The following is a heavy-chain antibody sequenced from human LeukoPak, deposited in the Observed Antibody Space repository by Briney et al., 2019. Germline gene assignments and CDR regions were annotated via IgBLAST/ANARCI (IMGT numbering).Heavy chain of an antibody. Sequence: SETLSLTCAVYGGSFSGYYWSWIRQPPGKGLEWIGEINHSGSTNYNPSLKSRVTISVDTSKNQFSLKLSSVTAADTAVYYCARGRGYSGYWIWFDPWGRGTLVTVSS. CDR2: INHSGST. J-gene: IGHJ5*02. CDR1: GGSFSGYY. D-gene: IGHD5-12*01. CDR3: ARGRGYSGYWIWFDP. V-gene: IGHV4-34*01.